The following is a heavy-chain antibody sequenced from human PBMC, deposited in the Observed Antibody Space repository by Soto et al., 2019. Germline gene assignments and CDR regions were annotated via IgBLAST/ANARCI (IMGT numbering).Heavy chain of an antibody. J-gene: IGHJ4*02. CDR3: ARDLTIGYFSGGSCYSQAFDY. Sequence: QVQLVQSGAEVKKPGSSVKVSCKASGGTFSSYAISWVRQAPGQGLEWMGGIIPIFGTANYAQKFQGRVTITADECTSTAYMELSSLRSEDTAVYYCARDLTIGYFSGGSCYSQAFDYWGQGTLVTVSS. D-gene: IGHD2-15*01. CDR2: IIPIFGTA. V-gene: IGHV1-69*01. CDR1: GGTFSSYA.